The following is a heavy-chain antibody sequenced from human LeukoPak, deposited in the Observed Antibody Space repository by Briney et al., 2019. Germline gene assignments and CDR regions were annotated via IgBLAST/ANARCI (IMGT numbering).Heavy chain of an antibody. D-gene: IGHD2-21*02. Sequence: PGGSLRLSCVASGFTFRTYWMHWVRQAPGEGLVWVSRINSDGSTTNYADSVKGRFTISRDNVKNTLYLEMNSLRAEDTAVYYCARPYCGAGCSPYYYGMDVWGQGTTVTVSS. CDR1: GFTFRTYW. CDR3: ARPYCGAGCSPYYYGMDV. CDR2: INSDGSTT. J-gene: IGHJ6*02. V-gene: IGHV3-74*01.